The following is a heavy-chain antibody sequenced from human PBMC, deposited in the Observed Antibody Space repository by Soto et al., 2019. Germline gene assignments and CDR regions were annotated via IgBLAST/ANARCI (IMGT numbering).Heavy chain of an antibody. CDR2: VSAYNGNT. V-gene: IGHV1-18*01. CDR3: ARPSGDYGDYGLALAY. CDR1: GYVFTGYG. D-gene: IGHD4-17*01. Sequence: QVQLVQSGAEVKKPGASVKVSCKASGYVFTGYGISWVRQAPGQGLEWMAWVSAYNGNTKYAQKFQGRVTMTTDASTSTAYLVLSSLRSDDTAVYYCARPSGDYGDYGLALAYWGQGTRVTVSS. J-gene: IGHJ4*02.